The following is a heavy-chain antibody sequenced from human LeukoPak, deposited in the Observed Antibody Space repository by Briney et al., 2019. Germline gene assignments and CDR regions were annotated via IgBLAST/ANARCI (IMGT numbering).Heavy chain of an antibody. V-gene: IGHV4-59*11. J-gene: IGHJ3*01. D-gene: IGHD5-24*01. CDR2: IYNSATT. CDR3: ARGVEGYIDDAVEV. Sequence: KPSETLSLTCTVSGDSMRRHYCGWIRQSPGKGLKWIGHIYNSATTDYNPSFKSRVTISLDTSKKQFSLKMTSVTALDSAVCYCARGVEGYIDDAVEVWGLGTAVTVSS. CDR1: GDSMRRHY.